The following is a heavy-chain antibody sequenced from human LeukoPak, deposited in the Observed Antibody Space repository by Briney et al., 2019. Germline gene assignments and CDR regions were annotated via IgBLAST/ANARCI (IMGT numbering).Heavy chain of an antibody. J-gene: IGHJ4*02. CDR1: GYTFTSYG. V-gene: IGHV1-18*01. Sequence: VASVKVSCKASGYTFTSYGISWVRQAPGQGLEWMGWISAYNGNTNYAQKLQGRVTMTTDTSTSTAYMELRSLRSEDTAVYYCASRLDSSSWPSRGLFDYWGQGTLVTVSS. CDR2: ISAYNGNT. D-gene: IGHD6-13*01. CDR3: ASRLDSSSWPSRGLFDY.